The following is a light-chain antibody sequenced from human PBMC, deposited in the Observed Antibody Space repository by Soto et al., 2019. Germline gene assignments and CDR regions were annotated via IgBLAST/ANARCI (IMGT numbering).Light chain of an antibody. Sequence: DIQMTQSPSSLSASEGGRVTITCRASQNINNYLNWYQQKPGQAPKLLIYAASSLQSGVPSRFTGSGSGTDFTLSISDLQPGDFATYSCPHSHTPPYTFGQGTKLEIK. CDR2: AAS. CDR3: PHSHTPPYT. CDR1: QNINNY. J-gene: IGKJ2*01. V-gene: IGKV1-39*01.